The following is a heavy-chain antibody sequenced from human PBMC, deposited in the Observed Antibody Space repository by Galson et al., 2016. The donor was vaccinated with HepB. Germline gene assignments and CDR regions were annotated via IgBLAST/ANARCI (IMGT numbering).Heavy chain of an antibody. J-gene: IGHJ6*04. CDR3: ARLIASPWNDYYYGMDV. CDR1: GFIFRSYA. D-gene: IGHD3-16*01. Sequence: SLRLSCADSGFIFRSYAMNWVRQAPGKGLEWLAVISNDGSNKYYADSVKGRFTISRDNSKNTLYLQMNSLRAEDTAVYYCARLIASPWNDYYYGMDVWGKGTTVTVSS. V-gene: IGHV3-30-3*01. CDR2: ISNDGSNK.